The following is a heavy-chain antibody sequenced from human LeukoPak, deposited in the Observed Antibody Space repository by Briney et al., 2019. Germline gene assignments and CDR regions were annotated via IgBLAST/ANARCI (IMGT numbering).Heavy chain of an antibody. CDR2: INWNGGST. D-gene: IGHD1-14*01. J-gene: IGHJ4*02. V-gene: IGHV3-20*04. CDR1: GFTFDDYG. Sequence: GGSVRLSCAASGFTFDDYGMSWVRQAPGKGLEWVSGINWNGGSTGYAASVKGRFTISRDNAKNSLYLQMNSLRAEDTALYYCASGTRGYFDYWGQGTLVTVSS. CDR3: ASGTRGYFDY.